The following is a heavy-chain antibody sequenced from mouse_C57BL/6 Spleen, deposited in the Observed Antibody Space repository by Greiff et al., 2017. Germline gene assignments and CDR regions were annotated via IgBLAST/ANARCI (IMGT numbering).Heavy chain of an antibody. CDR2: INPNNGGT. D-gene: IGHD3-2*01. CDR1: GYTFTDYY. CDR3: ARPDRGDFDY. V-gene: IGHV1-26*01. Sequence: VQLQQSGPELVKPGASVKISCKASGYTFTDYYMNWVKQSHGKSLEWIGDINPNNGGTSYNQKFKGKATLTVDKSSSTAYMELRSLTSEDSAVYYCARPDRGDFDYWGQGTTLTVSS. J-gene: IGHJ2*01.